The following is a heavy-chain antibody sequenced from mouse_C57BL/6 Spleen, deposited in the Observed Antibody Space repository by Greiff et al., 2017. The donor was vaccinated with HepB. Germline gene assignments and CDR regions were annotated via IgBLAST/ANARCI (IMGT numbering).Heavy chain of an antibody. Sequence: QVQLQQPGAELVKPGASVKLSCKASGYTFTSYWMHWVKQRPGQGLEWIGMIHPNSGSTNYNEKFKSKATLTVDKSSSTAYMQLSSLTSEDSAVYYCARSFYDYDRAMDYWGKGTSVTVSS. J-gene: IGHJ4*01. V-gene: IGHV1-64*01. D-gene: IGHD2-4*01. CDR1: GYTFTSYW. CDR3: ARSFYDYDRAMDY. CDR2: IHPNSGST.